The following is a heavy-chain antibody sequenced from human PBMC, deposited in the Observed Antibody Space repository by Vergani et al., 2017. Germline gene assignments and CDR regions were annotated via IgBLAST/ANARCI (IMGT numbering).Heavy chain of an antibody. CDR3: AKHFRGWGIDY. J-gene: IGHJ4*02. D-gene: IGHD3-16*01. V-gene: IGHV3-30*02. Sequence: QVQLVESGGGVVQRGGSLRLSCATSGFTLSNYDMQWIRQGPGKGLEFVAFIQFDGSNQYYADSVKGRFTLYRDFSKNTLYLQMNSLGTDDTATYYCAKHFRGWGIDYWCQGTQVIVSS. CDR1: GFTLSNYD. CDR2: IQFDGSNQ.